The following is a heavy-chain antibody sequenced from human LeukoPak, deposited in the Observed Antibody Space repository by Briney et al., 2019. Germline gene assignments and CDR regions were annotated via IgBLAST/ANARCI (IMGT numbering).Heavy chain of an antibody. J-gene: IGHJ4*02. CDR3: ARDERGYYDFWSGYYTGAFDY. Sequence: GGSLRLSCAASGFTFSSYSMNWVRHAPGKGLEWVSSISSSSSYIYYADSVKGRFTISRDNAKNSLHLQMNSLRAEDTAVYYCARDERGYYDFWSGYYTGAFDYWGRGTLVTVSS. CDR1: GFTFSSYS. V-gene: IGHV3-21*01. D-gene: IGHD3-3*01. CDR2: ISSSSSYI.